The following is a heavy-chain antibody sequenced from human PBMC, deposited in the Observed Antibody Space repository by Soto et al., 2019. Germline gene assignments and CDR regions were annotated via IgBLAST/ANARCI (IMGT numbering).Heavy chain of an antibody. CDR1: GATLSTVD. CDR2: IKSTTAGGTA. V-gene: IGHV3-15*07. D-gene: IGHD4-17*01. CDR3: SHGYSQYFNS. J-gene: IGHJ4*02. Sequence: VSPRLSFAVPGATLSTVDMNWVRQAPGKGPEWVGRIKSTTAGGTADYAAPVKGRFTISRDDSENTVHLQMNGLKSEDTAVYYCSHGYSQYFNSRGQGTLVTVSS.